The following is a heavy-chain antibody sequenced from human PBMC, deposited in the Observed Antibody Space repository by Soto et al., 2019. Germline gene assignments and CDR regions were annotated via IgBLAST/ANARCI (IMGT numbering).Heavy chain of an antibody. V-gene: IGHV4-31*03. CDR2: IYYTGST. CDR1: GVSINSGGYY. CDR3: ARGSQPERAAIDI. D-gene: IGHD1-1*01. Sequence: QVQLQESGPGLVKPSQTLSLTCTVSGVSINSGGYYWSWIRQHPGKGLEWIGYIYYTGSTYYTPSLKSRVTMSLDTSKNRFSLKLTSVTAADTAVYYCARGSQPERAAIDIWGQGTMITVSS. J-gene: IGHJ3*02.